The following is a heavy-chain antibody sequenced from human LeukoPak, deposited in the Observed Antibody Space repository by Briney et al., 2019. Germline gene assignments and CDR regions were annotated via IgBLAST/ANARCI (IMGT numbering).Heavy chain of an antibody. CDR3: AREGDIVVVPAAIDY. J-gene: IGHJ4*02. V-gene: IGHV3-11*01. D-gene: IGHD2-2*01. Sequence: GALRLSCAASGFTFSDYYMSWIRQAPGKGLERVSYISSSGSTIYYADSVKGRFTISRDNAKNSLYLQMNSLRAEDTAVYYCAREGDIVVVPAAIDYWGQGTLVTVSS. CDR2: ISSSGSTI. CDR1: GFTFSDYY.